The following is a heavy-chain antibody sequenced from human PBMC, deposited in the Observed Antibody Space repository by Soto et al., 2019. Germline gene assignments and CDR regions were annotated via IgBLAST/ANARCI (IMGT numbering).Heavy chain of an antibody. V-gene: IGHV4-59*01. CDR2: MYNTGST. CDR1: GGTISRYY. J-gene: IGHJ6*02. D-gene: IGHD2-21*02. CDR3: ARDLWGYCGTDCYPLDV. Sequence: QVQLQESGPGLVKPSETLSLTCTVSGGTISRYYWSWIRQPPGKGLEWIGYMYNTGSTVFNPSFMSRLTITVDTSNNQFPLPLNSVTAAHTAVYYCARDLWGYCGTDCYPLDVWGQGTTVTVSS.